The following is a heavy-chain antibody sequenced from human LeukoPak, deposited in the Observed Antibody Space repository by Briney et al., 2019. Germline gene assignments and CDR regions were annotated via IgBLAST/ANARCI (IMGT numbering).Heavy chain of an antibody. CDR1: GGSISSYY. D-gene: IGHD6-19*01. CDR3: AAIPQPWLVWWYFDY. Sequence: PSETLSLTCAVYGGSISSYYWSWIRQPPGKGLEWIGYIYYSGSTNYNPSLKSRVTISVDTSKNQFSLKLSSVTAADTAVYYCAAIPQPWLVWWYFDYWGQGTLVTVSS. V-gene: IGHV4-59*08. J-gene: IGHJ4*02. CDR2: IYYSGST.